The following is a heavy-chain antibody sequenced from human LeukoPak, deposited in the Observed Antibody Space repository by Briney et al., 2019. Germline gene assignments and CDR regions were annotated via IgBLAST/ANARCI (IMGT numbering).Heavy chain of an antibody. CDR1: GGSVSSDY. CDR2: VYYSGIT. CDR3: ARLLGWSGPINWFDP. Sequence: SETLSLTCTVSGGSVSSDYWSWIRQPPGKGLEWIGYVYYSGITNYNPSPKSRVTISVGTSKNHFSLKLTSVTAADTAVYYCARLLGWSGPINWFDPWGRGTLVTVSS. D-gene: IGHD3-3*01. V-gene: IGHV4-59*08. J-gene: IGHJ5*02.